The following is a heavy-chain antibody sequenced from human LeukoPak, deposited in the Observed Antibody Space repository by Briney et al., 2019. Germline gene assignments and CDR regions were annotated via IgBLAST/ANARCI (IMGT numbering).Heavy chain of an antibody. CDR3: ARDSVGDAFDI. D-gene: IGHD3-10*01. CDR1: GFTFSSYS. CDR2: ISNSSSYI. Sequence: GGSLRLSCAASGFTFSSYSMNWVRQAPGKGLEWVSSISNSSSYIYYADSVKGRFTISRDNAKNSLYLQMNSLRAEDTAVYYCARDSVGDAFDIWGQGTMVTVSS. V-gene: IGHV3-21*01. J-gene: IGHJ3*02.